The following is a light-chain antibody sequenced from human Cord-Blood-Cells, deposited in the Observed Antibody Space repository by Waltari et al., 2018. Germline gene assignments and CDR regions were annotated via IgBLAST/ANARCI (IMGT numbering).Light chain of an antibody. CDR2: ECT. CDR3: CSYAGSSTLGV. CDR1: SSEVGSYNL. V-gene: IGLV2-23*01. J-gene: IGLJ2*01. Sequence: QSALTQPASVSGSPGQSIPISCTGPSSEVGSYNLFSCSQPHPGKAPKLIIYECTTRPSGVSTRFSGSKSGNTASLTISGLQAEDEADYYCCSYAGSSTLGVFGGGTKLTVL.